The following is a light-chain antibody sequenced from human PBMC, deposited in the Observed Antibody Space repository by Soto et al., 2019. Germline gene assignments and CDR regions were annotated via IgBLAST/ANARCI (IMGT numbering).Light chain of an antibody. Sequence: QSALTQPASVSGSPGQSITISCTGNSSDVGAYNYVSWYQQHPGKAPKVMIYDVSNRPSGVSNRFSGSKSGNTASLTISGLQAEDEADYYCSSYEVSGTLVFGGGTKLTVL. CDR2: DVS. V-gene: IGLV2-14*01. CDR1: SSDVGAYNY. CDR3: SSYEVSGTLV. J-gene: IGLJ2*01.